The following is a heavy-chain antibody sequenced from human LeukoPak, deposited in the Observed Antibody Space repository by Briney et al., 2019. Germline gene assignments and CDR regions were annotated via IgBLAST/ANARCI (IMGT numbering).Heavy chain of an antibody. Sequence: PGGSLRLSCVASGFSFSTYGMHWVRQSPGKGLEWVAFTRYDGTYKYYADSVEGRFTISRDNSKSTLYLQMNSLRGEDTVFYYCARDTSLWTTYYYMDVWGKGTTVTVSS. CDR3: ARDTSLWTTYYYMDV. J-gene: IGHJ6*03. D-gene: IGHD1-1*01. V-gene: IGHV3-30*02. CDR1: GFSFSTYG. CDR2: TRYDGTYK.